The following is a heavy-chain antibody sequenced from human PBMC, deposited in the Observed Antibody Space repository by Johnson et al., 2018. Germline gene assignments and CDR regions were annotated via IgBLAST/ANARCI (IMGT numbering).Heavy chain of an antibody. Sequence: VRLVESGAEVKKPGSSVKVSCKASGDRFSSYVMSWVRQAPGPGLEWMGGITPIFGTANYAQKFEGRVTITADTSTRTAYMDLSSLRSEDTAVYYCARGADPDCGGDCCFQYWGQGTLVTVSS. D-gene: IGHD2-21*02. J-gene: IGHJ1*01. CDR3: ARGADPDCGGDCCFQY. CDR2: ITPIFGTA. V-gene: IGHV1-69*06. CDR1: GDRFSSYV.